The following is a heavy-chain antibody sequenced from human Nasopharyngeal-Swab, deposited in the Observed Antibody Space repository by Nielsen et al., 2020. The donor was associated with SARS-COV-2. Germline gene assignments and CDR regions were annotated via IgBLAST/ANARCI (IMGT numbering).Heavy chain of an antibody. CDR1: GYTFTSYA. V-gene: IGHV7-4-1*02. J-gene: IGHJ6*02. CDR2: INTNTGNP. CDR3: ARWVDTATDGYYYYGMDV. D-gene: IGHD5-18*01. Sequence: ASVKVSCKASGYTFTSYAMNCVRQAPGQGLEWMGWINTNTGNPTYAQGFTGRFVFSLDTSVSTAYLQISSLKAEDTAVYYCARWVDTATDGYYYYGMDVWGQGTTVTVSS.